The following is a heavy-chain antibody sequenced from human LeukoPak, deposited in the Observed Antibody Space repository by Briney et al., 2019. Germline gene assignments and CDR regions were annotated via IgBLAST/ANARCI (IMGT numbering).Heavy chain of an antibody. D-gene: IGHD2-2*01. Sequence: TSETLSLTCTVSGGSISSSSYYWGWIRQPPGKGLEWIGSIYFSGSTYYNPSLKSRVTISVDTSKNQFSLKLSSVTAADTAVYYCARGDCSSTSCYPKGPYNWFDPWGQGTLVTVSS. CDR2: IYFSGST. J-gene: IGHJ5*02. V-gene: IGHV4-39*07. CDR1: GGSISSSSYY. CDR3: ARGDCSSTSCYPKGPYNWFDP.